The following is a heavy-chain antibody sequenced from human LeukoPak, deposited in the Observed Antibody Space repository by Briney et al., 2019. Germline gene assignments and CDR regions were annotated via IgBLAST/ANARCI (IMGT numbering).Heavy chain of an antibody. CDR3: ASDRGVYYDSSGSYLYYFDY. J-gene: IGHJ4*02. CDR1: TGSISSGDYY. V-gene: IGHV4-30-4*01. CDR2: IYYSGST. D-gene: IGHD3-22*01. Sequence: SETLSLTCTVSTGSISSGDYYCSWIRQPPGKGLEWIGYIYYSGSTYYNPSLKSRVTISVDTSKNQFSLKLSSVTAADTAVYYCASDRGVYYDSSGSYLYYFDYWGQGILVTVSS.